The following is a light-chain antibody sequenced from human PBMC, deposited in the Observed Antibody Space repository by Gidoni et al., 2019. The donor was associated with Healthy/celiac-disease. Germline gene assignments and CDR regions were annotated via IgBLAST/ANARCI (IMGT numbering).Light chain of an antibody. J-gene: IGKJ4*01. CDR2: WAS. Sequence: DIVLTQSPDSLAVSLGDRATINCKSSQSVLYSSNNKNYLAWYQQKPGQPPKLLIYWASTRESGVPDRFRGSGSGTDFTLTISSLQAEDEAVYYCQQYYSTPLTFGGGTKVEIK. CDR3: QQYYSTPLT. CDR1: QSVLYSSNNKNY. V-gene: IGKV4-1*01.